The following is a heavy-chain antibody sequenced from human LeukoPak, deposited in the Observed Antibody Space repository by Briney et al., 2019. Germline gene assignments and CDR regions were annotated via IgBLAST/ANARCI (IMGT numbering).Heavy chain of an antibody. CDR2: LYSSGST. D-gene: IGHD2-8*01. V-gene: IGHV4-38-2*02. CDR1: GYSVNSAYS. J-gene: IGHJ4*02. Sequence: SETLSLTCTVSGYSVNSAYSWGWIRQSPGKGLEWIGSLYSSGSTYYNSALSGRVTISLDSSANQFSLSLASVTAADTAVYFCAGVVYVVKGVRFDYWGQGILATVSS. CDR3: AGVVYVVKGVRFDY.